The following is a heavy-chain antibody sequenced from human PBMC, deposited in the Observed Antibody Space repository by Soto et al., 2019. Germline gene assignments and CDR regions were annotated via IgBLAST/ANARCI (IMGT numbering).Heavy chain of an antibody. CDR3: ARHSSSWFGGYCSGGSCLEGFGY. CDR1: GGSISSYY. D-gene: IGHD2-15*01. J-gene: IGHJ4*02. Sequence: SETLSLTCTVSGGSISSYYWSWIRQPPGKGLEWIGYIYYSGSTNYNPSLKSRVTISVDTSKNQFSLKLSSVTAADTAVYYCARHSSSWFGGYCSGGSCLEGFGYWGQGTLGTVSS. V-gene: IGHV4-59*08. CDR2: IYYSGST.